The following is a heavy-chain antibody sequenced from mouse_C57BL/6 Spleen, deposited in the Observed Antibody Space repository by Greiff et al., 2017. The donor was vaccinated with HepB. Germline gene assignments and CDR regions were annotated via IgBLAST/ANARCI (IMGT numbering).Heavy chain of an antibody. CDR1: GYTFTDYN. CDR3: AREGDYYGSGYFDV. V-gene: IGHV1-18*01. J-gene: IGHJ1*03. CDR2: INPNNGGT. D-gene: IGHD1-1*01. Sequence: VHVKQSGPELVKPGASVKIPCKASGYTFTDYNMDWVKQSHGKSLEWIGDINPNNGGTISNQKFKGKATLTVDKSSSTAYMELRSLTSEDTAVYYCAREGDYYGSGYFDVWGTGTTVTVSS.